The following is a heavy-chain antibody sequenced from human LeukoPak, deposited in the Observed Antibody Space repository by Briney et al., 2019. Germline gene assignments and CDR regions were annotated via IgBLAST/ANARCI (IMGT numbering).Heavy chain of an antibody. J-gene: IGHJ4*02. CDR3: ARRGSGFDY. CDR1: GFTFSSYE. CDR2: ISSSGSTV. Sequence: PGGSLRLSCAASGFTFSSYEMNWVRQAPGKGLEWVSYISSSGSTVYHADSVKGRFTISRDNARNSLFLQMNSLRAEDTAVYYCARRGSGFDYWGQGTVVTVSS. D-gene: IGHD6-19*01. V-gene: IGHV3-48*03.